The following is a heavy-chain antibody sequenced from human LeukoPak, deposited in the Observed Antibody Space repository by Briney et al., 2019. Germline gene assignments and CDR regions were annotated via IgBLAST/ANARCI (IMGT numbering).Heavy chain of an antibody. J-gene: IGHJ3*02. Sequence: SETLSLTCTVSGGPISSNYWSWIRQPPGKGLEWIGYIYYSGSTNYNPSLKSRVTISVDTSKNQFSLKLSSVTAADTVVYYCARVGIAVAGXXXFDIWGQGTMVTVSS. CDR1: GGPISSNY. CDR2: IYYSGST. V-gene: IGHV4-59*01. CDR3: ARVGIAVAGXXXFDI. D-gene: IGHD6-19*01.